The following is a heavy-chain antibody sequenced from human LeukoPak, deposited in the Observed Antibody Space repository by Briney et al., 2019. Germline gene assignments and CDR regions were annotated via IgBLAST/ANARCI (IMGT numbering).Heavy chain of an antibody. CDR3: ARDSGSRVATDFDY. Sequence: PGGSLRLSCAASGFTSSSYEMNWVRQAPGKGLEWVSYISSSGSTIYYADSVKGRFTISRDDARNSLYLQMNSLTDEDTAVYYCARDSGSRVATDFDYWGQGTLVTVSS. V-gene: IGHV3-48*03. D-gene: IGHD3-10*01. CDR1: GFTSSSYE. CDR2: ISSSGSTI. J-gene: IGHJ4*02.